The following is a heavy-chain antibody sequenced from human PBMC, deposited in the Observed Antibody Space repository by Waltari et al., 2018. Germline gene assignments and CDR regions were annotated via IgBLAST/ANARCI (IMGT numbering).Heavy chain of an antibody. CDR1: GGSFSGYY. CDR3: AGCEVESDSGFDY. Sequence: QVQLQQWGAGLLKPSETLSLTCAVYGGSFSGYYWSWIRQPPGKGLEWIGEINHSGSTYYNPPLMREVTISVDTSKNQFSLKLSSVTAADTAVYYCAGCEVESDSGFDYWGQGTLVTVSS. CDR2: INHSGST. J-gene: IGHJ4*02. V-gene: IGHV4-34*01. D-gene: IGHD1-1*01.